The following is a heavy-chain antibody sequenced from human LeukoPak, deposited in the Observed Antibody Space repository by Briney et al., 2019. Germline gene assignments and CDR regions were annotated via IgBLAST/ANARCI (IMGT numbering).Heavy chain of an antibody. CDR3: ARGAFYYGSGSYSSYYYYTDV. Sequence: ASVKVSCKASGGTFSSYAINWVRQAPGQGLEWMGGIIPIFGTANYAQKFQGRVTITAYESTSTAYMELSRLRSEDTAVYYCARGAFYYGSGSYSSYYYYTDVWGKGTTVTISS. CDR2: IIPIFGTA. V-gene: IGHV1-69*13. J-gene: IGHJ6*03. D-gene: IGHD3-10*01. CDR1: GGTFSSYA.